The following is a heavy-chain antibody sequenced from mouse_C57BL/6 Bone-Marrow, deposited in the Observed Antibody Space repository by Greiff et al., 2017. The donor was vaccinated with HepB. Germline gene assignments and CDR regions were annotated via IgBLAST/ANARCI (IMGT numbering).Heavy chain of an antibody. D-gene: IGHD1-1*01. V-gene: IGHV5-17*01. CDR2: ISSGSSTI. CDR3: AIYYTDY. J-gene: IGHJ2*01. CDR1: GFTFSDYG. Sequence: DVKLVESGGGLVKPGGSLKLSCAASGFTFSDYGMHWVRQAPEKGLEWVAYISSGSSTIYYADTVKGRFTISRDNAKNTLFLQMTSLRSEDTAMYYCAIYYTDYWGQGTTLTVSS.